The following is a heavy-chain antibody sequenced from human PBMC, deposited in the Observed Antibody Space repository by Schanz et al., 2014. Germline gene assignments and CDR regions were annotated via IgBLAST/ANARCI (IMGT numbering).Heavy chain of an antibody. CDR3: ARAHGNNWYGKGLDY. CDR2: IWSDGSTK. D-gene: IGHD1-1*01. J-gene: IGHJ4*02. Sequence: QVQLVESGGGVVQPGRSLRLSCAAYGFTLSSYAMNWVRQAPGKGLEWVAVIWSDGSTKYYADSVKGRFTISRDNSKNTLYLQMNSLRADDTAVYFCARAHGNNWYGKGLDYWGQGTQVTVSS. CDR1: GFTLSSYA. V-gene: IGHV3-33*08.